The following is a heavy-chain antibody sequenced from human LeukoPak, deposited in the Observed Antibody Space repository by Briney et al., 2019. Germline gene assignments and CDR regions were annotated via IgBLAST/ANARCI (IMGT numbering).Heavy chain of an antibody. V-gene: IGHV4-34*01. Sequence: SETLSLTCGVFGVSINDYYWSWIRQPPGKGLEWIGEINHSGSTNYNASLKSRVTISVDTSKNQFSLRLSSVTAADTAMYYCAPRGDIEHSYGYGKWFDPWGQGTRVTVSS. D-gene: IGHD5-18*01. CDR1: GVSINDYY. J-gene: IGHJ5*02. CDR2: INHSGST. CDR3: APRGDIEHSYGYGKWFDP.